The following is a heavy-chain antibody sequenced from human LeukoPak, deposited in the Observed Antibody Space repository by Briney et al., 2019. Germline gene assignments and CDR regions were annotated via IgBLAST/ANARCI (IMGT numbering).Heavy chain of an antibody. CDR3: ARVIAARLFYYYGMDV. D-gene: IGHD6-6*01. CDR2: IIHSGRT. Sequence: KSSETLSLTCAVYGGSFSNYYWTWIRQSPGKGLEWIGEIIHSGRTNYNPSLKSRVTISVDTSKNQFSLKLSSVTAADTAVYYCARVIAARLFYYYGMDVWGQGTTVTVSS. V-gene: IGHV4-34*12. CDR1: GGSFSNYY. J-gene: IGHJ6*02.